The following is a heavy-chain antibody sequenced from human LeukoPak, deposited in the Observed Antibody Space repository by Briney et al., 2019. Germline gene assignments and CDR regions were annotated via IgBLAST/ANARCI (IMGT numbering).Heavy chain of an antibody. CDR1: GYTFTTYY. V-gene: IGHV1-69*05. CDR2: IIPIFGTA. J-gene: IGHJ3*02. CDR3: ARGRVVRGAVDAFDI. D-gene: IGHD3-10*01. Sequence: GASVKVSCKASGYTFTTYYLHWVRQAPGQGLEWMGGIIPIFGTANYAQKFQGRVTITTDESTSTAYMELSSLRSEDTAVYYCARGRVVRGAVDAFDIWGQGTMVTVSS.